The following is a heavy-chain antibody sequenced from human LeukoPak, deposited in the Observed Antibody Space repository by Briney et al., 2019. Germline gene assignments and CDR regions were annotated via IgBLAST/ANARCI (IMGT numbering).Heavy chain of an antibody. CDR2: ISTGSSTT. V-gene: IGHV3-48*02. CDR1: EFAFSTYN. J-gene: IGHJ4*02. D-gene: IGHD4-23*01. CDR3: ARVAAGYSVNYFDY. Sequence: GGSLRLSCAASEFAFSTYNMNWVRQASGKGLEWVSYISTGSSTTYYADSVKGRFTISRDNVENSLYLQMNSLRDEDTAVYYCARVAAGYSVNYFDYWGRGTLVTVSS.